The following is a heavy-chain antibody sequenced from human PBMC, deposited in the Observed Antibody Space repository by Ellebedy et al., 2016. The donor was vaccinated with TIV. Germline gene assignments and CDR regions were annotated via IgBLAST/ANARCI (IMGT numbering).Heavy chain of an antibody. CDR1: GYTFTRPW. V-gene: IGHV1-8*02. CDR3: ARGQGCSGGTCSLTRFDP. D-gene: IGHD2-15*01. CDR2: MDPNSGDT. Sequence: AASVKVSCKASGYTFTRPWMHWVRRAAGQGLEWMGWMDPNSGDTGYAQNFQGRVIMTMDTSISTAYMELSSLKSEDTAVYYCARGQGCSGGTCSLTRFDPWGQGTLVTVSS. J-gene: IGHJ5*02.